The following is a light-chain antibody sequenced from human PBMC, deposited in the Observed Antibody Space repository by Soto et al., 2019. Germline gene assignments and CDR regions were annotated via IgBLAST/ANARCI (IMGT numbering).Light chain of an antibody. CDR2: EVN. Sequence: QSVLTQPASVSGSPRQSITISCTGTSSDVGAYNYVSWYQHHPGKAPKLMIYEVNNRPSGVSNRFSGSKSGNTASLTISGIQAEDEADYYCSSYTSNNTVIFGGGTKLTVL. V-gene: IGLV2-14*01. CDR3: SSYTSNNTVI. J-gene: IGLJ2*01. CDR1: SSDVGAYNY.